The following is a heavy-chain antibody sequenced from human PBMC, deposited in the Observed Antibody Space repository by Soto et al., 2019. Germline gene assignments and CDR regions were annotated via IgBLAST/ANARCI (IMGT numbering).Heavy chain of an antibody. CDR1: GCTFSGYA. Sequence: GGSMRVSCAAAGCTFSGYAMSWVRQAPGKGLEWVSAISGSGGSTYYADSVKGRFTISRGNSKNTLYLQMNSLRAEDTAVYYCAKDFGGIAARFDPWGQGTLVTVSS. V-gene: IGHV3-23*01. CDR3: AKDFGGIAARFDP. D-gene: IGHD6-13*01. CDR2: ISGSGGST. J-gene: IGHJ5*02.